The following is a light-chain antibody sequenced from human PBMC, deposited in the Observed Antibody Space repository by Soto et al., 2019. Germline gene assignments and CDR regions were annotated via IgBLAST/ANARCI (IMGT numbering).Light chain of an antibody. CDR2: DAS. V-gene: IGKV3-11*01. J-gene: IGKJ4*01. CDR1: RSVGDY. CDR3: QQRSDCPLT. Sequence: EIVLAQSPATLSLSPGDRATLSCRASRSVGDYLAWYQQKPGQPPRLLIYDASNRDTGIPARFSGSGSGTEFTLTISSLEPDDFAVYYCQQRSDCPLTFGGGTKVEIK.